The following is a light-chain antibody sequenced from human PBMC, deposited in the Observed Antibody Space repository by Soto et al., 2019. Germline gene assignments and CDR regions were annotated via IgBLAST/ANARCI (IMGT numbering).Light chain of an antibody. CDR3: RQYGTSPPVT. CDR1: QSVNSDS. V-gene: IGKV3-20*01. J-gene: IGKJ5*01. Sequence: EIVLTQSPGTLSLSVGESVTLSCRASQSVNSDSLAWYQQKPGQSPRLLIYGASNRATGIPDRFSGSGSGTDFTLSISRVEPEDFTVYYCRQYGTSPPVTFGQGTRLEIK. CDR2: GAS.